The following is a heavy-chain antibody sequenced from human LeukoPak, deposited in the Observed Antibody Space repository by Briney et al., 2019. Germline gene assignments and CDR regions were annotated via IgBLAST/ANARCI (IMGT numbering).Heavy chain of an antibody. J-gene: IGHJ4*02. D-gene: IGHD5-24*01. Sequence: TSETLSLTCAVYGGSFSGYYWSWIRQPPGKGLEWIGEINHSGSTNYNPSLKSRVTISVDTSKNQFSLKLSSVTAADTAVYYCARGERDGYNRVYWGQGTLVTVSS. CDR2: INHSGST. CDR1: GGSFSGYY. CDR3: ARGERDGYNRVY. V-gene: IGHV4-34*01.